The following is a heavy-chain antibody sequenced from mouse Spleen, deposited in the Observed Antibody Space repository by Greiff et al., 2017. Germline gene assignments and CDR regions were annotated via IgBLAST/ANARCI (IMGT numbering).Heavy chain of an antibody. J-gene: IGHJ3*01. V-gene: IGHV1-15*01. D-gene: IGHD3-1*01. Sequence: VQLQQSGAELVRPGASVTLSCKASGYTFTDYEMHWVKQTPVHGLEWIGAIDPETGGTAYNQKFKGKAILTADKSSSTAYMELRSLTSEDSAVYYCTRRGYMPFAYWGQGTLVTVSA. CDR1: GYTFTDYE. CDR2: IDPETGGT. CDR3: TRRGYMPFAY.